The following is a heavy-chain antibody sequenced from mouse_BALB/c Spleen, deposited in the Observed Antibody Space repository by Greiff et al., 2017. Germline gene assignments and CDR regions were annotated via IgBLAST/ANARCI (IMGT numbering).Heavy chain of an antibody. CDR2: ISTYYGDA. J-gene: IGHJ2*01. V-gene: IGHV1S137*01. D-gene: IGHD2-4*01. CDR3: ARGYDYDYFDY. CDR1: GYTFTDYA. Sequence: QVQLQQSGAELVRPGVSVKISCKGSGYTFTDYAMHWVKQSHAKSLEWIGVISTYYGDASYNQKFKGKATMTVDKSSSTAYMELARLTSEDSAIYYCARGYDYDYFDYWGQGTTLTVSS.